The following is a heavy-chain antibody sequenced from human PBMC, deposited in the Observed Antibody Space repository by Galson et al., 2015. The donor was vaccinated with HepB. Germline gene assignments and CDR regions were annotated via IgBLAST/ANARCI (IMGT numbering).Heavy chain of an antibody. Sequence: SVKVSCKATGYTFASFYMHWVRQAPGQGLEWMGIINPNDDRTNFAERFQGRVIMTRDTSTATVYMELSSLRSEDTAVYFCTRGNYGGNTWWYFDLWGRGTLVTVSS. J-gene: IGHJ2*01. CDR1: GYTFASFY. CDR3: TRGNYGGNTWWYFDL. V-gene: IGHV1-46*01. CDR2: INPNDDRT. D-gene: IGHD4-23*01.